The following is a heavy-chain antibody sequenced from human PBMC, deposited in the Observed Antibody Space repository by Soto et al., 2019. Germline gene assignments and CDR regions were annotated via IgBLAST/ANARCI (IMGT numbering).Heavy chain of an antibody. V-gene: IGHV1-69*13. CDR1: GGTFSSYA. D-gene: IGHD6-19*01. CDR3: ARADSGWYWHLDY. Sequence: ASVKVSCKASGGTFSSYAISWVRQAPGQGLEWMGGIIPIFGTANYAQKFQGRVTITADESTSTAYMGLSSLRSEDTAVYYCARADSGWYWHLDYWGQGTLVTVSS. J-gene: IGHJ4*02. CDR2: IIPIFGTA.